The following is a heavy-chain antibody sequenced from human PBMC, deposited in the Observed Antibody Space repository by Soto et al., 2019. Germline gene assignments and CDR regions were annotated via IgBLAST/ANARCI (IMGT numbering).Heavy chain of an antibody. J-gene: IGHJ4*02. CDR1: GYTFTSYG. Sequence: QVQLVQSGAEVKKPGASVKVSCKASGYTFTSYGISWVRQAPGQGLEWMGWISAYNGNTNYTQKLQGRVTMTTDTPTSTAYMELRSLRSDDTAVYYCARGYCSGGSCYSQRRPYYFDYWGQGTLVTVSS. V-gene: IGHV1-18*01. CDR2: ISAYNGNT. D-gene: IGHD2-15*01. CDR3: ARGYCSGGSCYSQRRPYYFDY.